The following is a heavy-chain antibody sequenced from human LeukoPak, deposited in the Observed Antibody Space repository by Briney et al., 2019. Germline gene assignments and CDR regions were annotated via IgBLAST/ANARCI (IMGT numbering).Heavy chain of an antibody. CDR1: GFTFSSHR. V-gene: IGHV3-48*02. D-gene: IGHD1-7*01. CDR2: ISSSSSTI. CDR3: ARKSTDVTGTYDY. J-gene: IGHJ4*02. Sequence: GGSLRLSCAASGFTFSSHRMSWVRQAPGKGLEWVSYISSSSSTILYADSVKGRFTTSRDNAKNSLYLQMNSLRDEDTAVYYCARKSTDVTGTYDYWGQGTLVTVSS.